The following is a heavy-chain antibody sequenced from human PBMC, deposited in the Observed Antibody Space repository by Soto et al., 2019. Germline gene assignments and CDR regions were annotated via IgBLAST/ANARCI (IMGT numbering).Heavy chain of an antibody. CDR2: IYPGDSDT. Sequence: GESLKISCKGSGYSFTSYWIGWVRQMPGKGLEWMGIIYPGDSDTRYSPSFQGQVTISADKSISTAYLQWSSLKASDTAMYYCAVGIWFGESSYTKSKPNDYWGQGTLVTVSS. V-gene: IGHV5-51*01. D-gene: IGHD3-10*01. CDR3: AVGIWFGESSYTKSKPNDY. J-gene: IGHJ4*02. CDR1: GYSFTSYW.